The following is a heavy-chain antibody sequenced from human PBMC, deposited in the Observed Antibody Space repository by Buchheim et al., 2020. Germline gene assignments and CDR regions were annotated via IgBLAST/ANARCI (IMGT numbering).Heavy chain of an antibody. CDR3: ARKGIESRGFDP. CDR1: GHSVSSSSW. D-gene: IGHD3-10*01. V-gene: IGHV4-28*05. Sequence: QVLLQESGPALVKPSDTLSLTCGVSGHSVSSSSWWGWIRQPPGKGLEWIGYIYYDGRLFDNPSLKSRLTLSIDKSKDQFSLKLHSVTAVDTAVYYCARKGIESRGFDPWGQGIL. CDR2: IYYDGRL. J-gene: IGHJ5*02.